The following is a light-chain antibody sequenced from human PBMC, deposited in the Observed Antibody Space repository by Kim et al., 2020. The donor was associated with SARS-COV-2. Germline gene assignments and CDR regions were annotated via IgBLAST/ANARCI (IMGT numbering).Light chain of an antibody. V-gene: IGLV3-19*01. CDR2: GKN. J-gene: IGLJ2*01. Sequence: SSELTQDPAVSVALGQTVRITCQGDSLRSYYASWYQQKPGQASVLVIYGKNNRPSGIPDRFPGSSSGNTASLTITGAQVEDEADYYCNSRDSSGNHLVFG. CDR3: NSRDSSGNHLV. CDR1: SLRSYY.